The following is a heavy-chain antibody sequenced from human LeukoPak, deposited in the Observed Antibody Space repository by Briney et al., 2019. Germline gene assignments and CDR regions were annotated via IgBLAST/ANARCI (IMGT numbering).Heavy chain of an antibody. CDR2: IGTAGDT. D-gene: IGHD3-10*01. CDR1: GFTFSSYD. Sequence: GGSLRLSCAASGFTFSSYDMHWVRQATGKGLEWVSAIGTAGDTYYPGSVKGRFTISRENAKNSLYLQMNSLRAGDTAVYYCARSLRGVINFDYWGQGTLVTVSS. CDR3: ARSLRGVINFDY. V-gene: IGHV3-13*01. J-gene: IGHJ4*02.